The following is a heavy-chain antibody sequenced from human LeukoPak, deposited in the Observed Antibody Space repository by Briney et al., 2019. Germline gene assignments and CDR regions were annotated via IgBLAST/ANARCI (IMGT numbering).Heavy chain of an antibody. CDR1: SGSFSSRSYY. CDR3: ARLRGGVQLWGD. CDR2: INYSGTT. J-gene: IGHJ4*02. V-gene: IGHV4-39*01. D-gene: IGHD5-18*01. Sequence: SSEPLSLTCTVSSGSFSSRSYYCGWIRQPPGMGLEWIATINYSGTTYYNPSLKSRVTASVDTSKNQFYLKLSSVTAADTAVYYCARLRGGVQLWGDWGQGTLVTVSS.